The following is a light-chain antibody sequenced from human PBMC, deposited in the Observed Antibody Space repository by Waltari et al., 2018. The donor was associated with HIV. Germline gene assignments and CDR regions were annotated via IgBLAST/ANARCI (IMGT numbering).Light chain of an antibody. CDR1: QSLGNSH. CDR2: AAA. CDR3: QQYAAPPLT. V-gene: IGKV3-20*01. Sequence: EIILTQSPDVLSLSPGDRATLSCRANQSLGNSHLAGYQQRPGQAPRLLIYAAASRASGIPDRFSGRGSGTAFSLTISALEPEDFAMYFCQQYAAPPLTFGQGARVDLK. J-gene: IGKJ1*01.